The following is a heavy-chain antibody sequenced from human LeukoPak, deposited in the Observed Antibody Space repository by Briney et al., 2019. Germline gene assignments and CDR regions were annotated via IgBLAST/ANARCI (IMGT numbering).Heavy chain of an antibody. CDR2: IYHSGST. Sequence: SETLSLTCTVSGSSISSGYYWGWIRQPPGKGLEWIGSIYHSGSTYYNPSLKSRVTISVDTSKNQFSLKLSSVTAADTAVYYCARRGYYQPHYYFDYWGQGTLVTVSS. D-gene: IGHD3-22*01. J-gene: IGHJ4*02. CDR1: GSSISSGYY. CDR3: ARRGYYQPHYYFDY. V-gene: IGHV4-38-2*02.